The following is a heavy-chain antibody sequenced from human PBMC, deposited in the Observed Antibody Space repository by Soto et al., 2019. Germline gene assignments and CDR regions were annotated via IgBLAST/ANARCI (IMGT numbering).Heavy chain of an antibody. CDR3: ARDLSRWFGDSYYGMDV. V-gene: IGHV4-61*01. CDR1: GGSVSSGSYY. J-gene: IGHJ6*02. D-gene: IGHD3-10*01. Sequence: PSETLSLTCTVSGGSVSSGSYYWSWIRQPPGKGLEWIGYIYYSGSTNYNPSLKSRVTISVDTSKNQFSLKLSSVTAADTAVYYCARDLSRWFGDSYYGMDVWGQGTTVTVSS. CDR2: IYYSGST.